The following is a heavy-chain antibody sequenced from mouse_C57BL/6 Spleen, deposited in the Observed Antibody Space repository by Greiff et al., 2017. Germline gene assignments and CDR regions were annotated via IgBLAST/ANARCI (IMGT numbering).Heavy chain of an antibody. CDR1: GFNIKDYY. V-gene: IGHV14-1*01. CDR2: IDPEDGDT. D-gene: IGHD1-1*01. CDR3: TTHFGRSDWYFDV. Sequence: VQLQQSGAELVRPGASVKLSCTASGFNIKDYYMHWVKQRPEQGLEWIGRIDPEDGDTEYAPKFQGKATMTADTSSNTAYLQLSSLTSEDTAVYYLTTHFGRSDWYFDVWGTGTTVTVSS. J-gene: IGHJ1*03.